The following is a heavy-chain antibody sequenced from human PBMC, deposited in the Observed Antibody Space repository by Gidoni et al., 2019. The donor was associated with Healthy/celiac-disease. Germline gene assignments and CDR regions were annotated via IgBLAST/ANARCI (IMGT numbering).Heavy chain of an antibody. V-gene: IGHV2-5*01. CDR1: GFSLSTRRVG. Sequence: QITLKESGPTLVKPTQTLTLTCTFSGFSLSTRRVGVGWIRQPPGKALDWIAIIYWNDDKRYSPSLKSRLTITKDTSKNQVVLTMTNMDPVDTATYYCAHSSVVIALGGGLFDYWGQGTLVTVSS. CDR3: AHSSVVIALGGGLFDY. D-gene: IGHD2-21*01. J-gene: IGHJ4*02. CDR2: IYWNDDK.